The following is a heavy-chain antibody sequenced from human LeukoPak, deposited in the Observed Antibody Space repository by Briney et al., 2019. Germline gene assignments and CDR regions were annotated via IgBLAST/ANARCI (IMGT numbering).Heavy chain of an antibody. J-gene: IGHJ4*02. CDR1: GFIFRSYS. D-gene: IGHD2-2*01. Sequence: GSLRLSCAASGFIFRSYSMNWVRQAPGKGLEWVSYISNAIWYADSVKGRLTISRDNAKNSLYLQMNSLRPEDTAVYYCVRDSNCAFDHWGQGALVTVSS. CDR3: VRDSNCAFDH. CDR2: ISNAI. V-gene: IGHV3-48*01.